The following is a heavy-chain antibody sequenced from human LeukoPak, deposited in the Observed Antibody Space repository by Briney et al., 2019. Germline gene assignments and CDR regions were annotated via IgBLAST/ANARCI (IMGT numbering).Heavy chain of an antibody. CDR1: GVSLSSHG. Sequence: GGSLRLSCVVSGVSLSSHGMHWVRQAPGKGLEWLTFTWSDGRSEYYADSVKGRFTVSRDNSKNTVYLQINSLRVEDTAVFYCARDRGNDYFDPWGQGTLVTVSS. CDR3: ARDRGNDYFDP. CDR2: TWSDGRSE. V-gene: IGHV3-33*01. J-gene: IGHJ4*02. D-gene: IGHD3-10*01.